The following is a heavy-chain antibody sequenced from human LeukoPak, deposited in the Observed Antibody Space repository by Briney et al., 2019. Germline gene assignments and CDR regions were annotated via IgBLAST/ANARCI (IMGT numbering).Heavy chain of an antibody. CDR2: VSANGGTT. Sequence: GGSLRLSCAASGFTFSCCAMHWVRQAPGKGLEWVSAVSANGGTTHYADSVKGRFTTSRDNSKSTLCLQMNSLRAEDTAVYYCAKQLGYCSNGSCYFPYWGQGTLVTVSS. CDR3: AKQLGYCSNGSCYFPY. D-gene: IGHD2-15*01. V-gene: IGHV3-23*01. CDR1: GFTFSCCA. J-gene: IGHJ4*02.